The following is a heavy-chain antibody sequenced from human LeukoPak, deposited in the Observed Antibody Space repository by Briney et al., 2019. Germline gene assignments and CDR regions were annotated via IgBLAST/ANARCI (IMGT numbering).Heavy chain of an antibody. CDR1: GGSISSYY. Sequence: SETLSLTCTVSGGSISSYYWSWIRQPPGKGLEWIGYIYYSGSTNYNPSLKSRVTISVDTSKNQFSLELSSVTAADTAVYYCARGASAMDNFDYWGQGTLVTVSS. D-gene: IGHD5-18*01. V-gene: IGHV4-59*01. CDR3: ARGASAMDNFDY. J-gene: IGHJ4*02. CDR2: IYYSGST.